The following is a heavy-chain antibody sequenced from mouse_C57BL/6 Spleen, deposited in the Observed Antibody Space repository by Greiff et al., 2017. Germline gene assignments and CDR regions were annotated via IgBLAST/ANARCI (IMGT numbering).Heavy chain of an antibody. D-gene: IGHD4-1*01. CDR2: IWGVGST. Sequence: VHLVESGPGLVAPSQSLSITCTVSGFSLTSYGVDWVRQSPGKGLEWLGVIWGVGSTNYNSALKSRLSISKDNSKSQVFLKMNSLQTDDTAMYXCASEWDGGFAYWGQGTLVTVSA. CDR1: GFSLTSYG. CDR3: ASEWDGGFAY. V-gene: IGHV2-6*01. J-gene: IGHJ3*01.